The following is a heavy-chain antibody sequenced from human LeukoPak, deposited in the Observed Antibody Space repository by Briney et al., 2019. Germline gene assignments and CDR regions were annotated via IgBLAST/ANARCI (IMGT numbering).Heavy chain of an antibody. CDR2: IYTSGST. J-gene: IGHJ3*02. CDR3: ATGIATRPFDAFDI. D-gene: IGHD6-6*01. CDR1: GGSFSGYY. Sequence: SETLSPTCAVYGGSFSGYYWSWIRQPPGKGLEWIGRIYTSGSTNYNPSLKSRVTISVDTSKNQFSLKLSSVTAADTAVYYCATGIATRPFDAFDIWGQGTMVTVSS. V-gene: IGHV4-59*10.